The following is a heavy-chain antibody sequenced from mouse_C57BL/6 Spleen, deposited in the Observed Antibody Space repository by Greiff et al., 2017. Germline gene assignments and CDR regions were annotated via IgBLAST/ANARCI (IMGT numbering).Heavy chain of an antibody. Sequence: VQLVESGGGLVKPGGSLKLSCAASGFTFSDYGMHWVRQAPEKGLEWVAYISSGSSTIYYADTVKGRFTISRDNAKNTLFLQMTSLRSEDTAMYYCAFYYYGSSYDYYAMDYWGQGTSVTVSS. CDR1: GFTFSDYG. J-gene: IGHJ4*01. V-gene: IGHV5-17*01. CDR3: AFYYYGSSYDYYAMDY. D-gene: IGHD1-1*01. CDR2: ISSGSSTI.